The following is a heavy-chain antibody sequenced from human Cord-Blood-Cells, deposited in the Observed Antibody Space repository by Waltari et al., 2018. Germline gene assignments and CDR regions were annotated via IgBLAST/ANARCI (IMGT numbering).Heavy chain of an antibody. CDR3: ARGVLTYYDFWSGYYYFDY. Sequence: QVQLVQSGAEVKKPGASVKVSCKASGYTFTSSDINWVRQATGQGLEWWGWMNPNSGNTGYEQKFQGRVTMTRNTSISTAYMELSSLRSEDTAVYYCARGVLTYYDFWSGYYYFDYWGQGTLVTVSS. V-gene: IGHV1-8*01. D-gene: IGHD3-3*01. CDR2: MNPNSGNT. CDR1: GYTFTSSD. J-gene: IGHJ4*02.